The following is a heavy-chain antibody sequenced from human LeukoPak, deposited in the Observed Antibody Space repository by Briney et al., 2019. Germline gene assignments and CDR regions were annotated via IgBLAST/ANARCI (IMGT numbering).Heavy chain of an antibody. CDR3: ARAPLLWFAQFDY. D-gene: IGHD3-10*01. Sequence: ASVKVSCKASGYTFTGYYMHWVRQAPGQGLEWVGWINPNSGGTNYAQKFQGRVTMTRDTSISTAYMELSRLRFDDTAVYYCARAPLLWFAQFDYWGQGTLVTVSS. V-gene: IGHV1-2*02. CDR1: GYTFTGYY. J-gene: IGHJ4*02. CDR2: INPNSGGT.